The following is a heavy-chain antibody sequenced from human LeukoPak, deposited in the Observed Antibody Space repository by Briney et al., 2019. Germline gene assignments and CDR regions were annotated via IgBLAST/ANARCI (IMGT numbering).Heavy chain of an antibody. CDR3: VKNGARSGWYAEFAS. CDR1: GFTFNTYA. Sequence: GGSLRLSCAASGFTFNTYAMSWVRQAPGKGLDWVSSISGAAGGIYYADSVRGRFTISRDNSKNTLYLQMNSLGVGDTAVYYCVKNGARSGWYAEFASWGQGTLVTVSS. CDR2: ISGAAGGI. J-gene: IGHJ5*02. D-gene: IGHD6-19*01. V-gene: IGHV3-23*01.